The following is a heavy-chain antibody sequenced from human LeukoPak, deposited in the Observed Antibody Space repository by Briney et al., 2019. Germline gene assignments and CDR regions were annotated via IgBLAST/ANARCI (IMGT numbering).Heavy chain of an antibody. J-gene: IGHJ3*02. CDR1: GFTFSDYY. CDR2: INGDSNMI. D-gene: IGHD6-13*01. V-gene: IGHV3-48*04. Sequence: GGSLRLSCVASGFTFSDYYMNWVRQAPGKGLEWISLINGDSNMIYYADSVKGRFTISRDNAKNSLHLQMNTLRVEDTAVYYCARAYGAAAGPDAFDIWGQGTMVTVSS. CDR3: ARAYGAAAGPDAFDI.